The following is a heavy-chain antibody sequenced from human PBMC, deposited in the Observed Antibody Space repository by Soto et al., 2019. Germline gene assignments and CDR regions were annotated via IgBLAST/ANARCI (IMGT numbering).Heavy chain of an antibody. CDR1: GGSFSGYY. D-gene: IGHD3-3*01. Sequence: QVQLQQWGAGLLKPSETLSLTCAVYGGSFSGYYWSWIRQPPGKGLEWIGEINHSGSTNYNPSLKSRVTISVDTSKNQFSLKLSSVTAADTAVYYCARGSDNFWSGYYTEPYYFDYWGQGTLVTVSS. V-gene: IGHV4-34*01. CDR3: ARGSDNFWSGYYTEPYYFDY. J-gene: IGHJ4*02. CDR2: INHSGST.